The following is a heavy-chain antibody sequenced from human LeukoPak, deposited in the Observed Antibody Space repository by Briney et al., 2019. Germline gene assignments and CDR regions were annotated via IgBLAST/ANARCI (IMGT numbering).Heavy chain of an antibody. Sequence: GGSLRLSCAASGFTFSSYSMNWVRQAPGKGLEWVSVIHSGGNAYYADSLKGRFTISRDNSKNTLYPQMNSLRAEDTAVYYCARVPAGFHYDSSGTWGQGTLVTVSS. CDR1: GFTFSSYS. V-gene: IGHV3-53*01. D-gene: IGHD3-22*01. CDR2: IHSGGNA. J-gene: IGHJ4*02. CDR3: ARVPAGFHYDSSGT.